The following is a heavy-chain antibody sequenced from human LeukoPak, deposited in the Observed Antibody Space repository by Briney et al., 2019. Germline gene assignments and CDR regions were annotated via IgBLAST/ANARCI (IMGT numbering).Heavy chain of an antibody. D-gene: IGHD6-13*01. V-gene: IGHV5-51*01. CDR3: ARHHIRVGQQLVDRYYGMDV. J-gene: IGHJ6*02. CDR1: GYSFTSYW. Sequence: GESLKISCKGSGYSFTSYWIGWVRQMPGKGLEWMGNIYLGDSDTSYSPSFQGQVTISADKSISTAYLQWSSLKASDTAMYYSARHHIRVGQQLVDRYYGMDVWGQGTTVTVSS. CDR2: IYLGDSDT.